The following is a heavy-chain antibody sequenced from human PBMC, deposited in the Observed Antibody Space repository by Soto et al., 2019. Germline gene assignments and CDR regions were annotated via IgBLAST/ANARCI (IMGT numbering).Heavy chain of an antibody. CDR2: ISAYNGNT. V-gene: IGHV1-18*01. Sequence: GASVKVSCKASGYTFTSYGISWVRQAPGQGLEWMGWISAYNGNTNYAQKLQGRVTMTTDTSTSTAYMELRSLRSDDTAVYYCARDQRAYSSGWYSSYYYYYGMDVWGQGTTVTVSS. CDR1: GYTFTSYG. D-gene: IGHD6-19*01. CDR3: ARDQRAYSSGWYSSYYYYYGMDV. J-gene: IGHJ6*02.